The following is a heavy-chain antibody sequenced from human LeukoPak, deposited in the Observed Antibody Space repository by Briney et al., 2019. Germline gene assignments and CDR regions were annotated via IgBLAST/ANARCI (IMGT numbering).Heavy chain of an antibody. CDR1: GFTFSSYG. D-gene: IGHD2-2*01. Sequence: GGSLRLSCAASGFTFSSYGMGWVRQTPGKGLEWVSGISGSGGRTYYADSVKGRFTISRDNTKNTLYLQMNSLRAEDTAVYYCAKCGTTCYANAFYIWGQGTMVTVSS. CDR2: ISGSGGRT. CDR3: AKCGTTCYANAFYI. J-gene: IGHJ3*02. V-gene: IGHV3-23*01.